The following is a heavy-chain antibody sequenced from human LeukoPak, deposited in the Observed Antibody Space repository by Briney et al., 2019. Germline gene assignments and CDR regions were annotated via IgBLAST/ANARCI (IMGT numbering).Heavy chain of an antibody. V-gene: IGHV4-38-2*02. Sequence: SETLSLTCTVSGYSISSGYYWGWIRQPPGKGLEWIGSIYHSGSTYYNPSLKSRVTISVDTSKNQFSLKLSSVTAADTAVYYCARDHALPIAAAGILNWFDPWGQGTLVTVSS. CDR2: IYHSGST. J-gene: IGHJ5*02. CDR1: GYSISSGYY. CDR3: ARDHALPIAAAGILNWFDP. D-gene: IGHD6-13*01.